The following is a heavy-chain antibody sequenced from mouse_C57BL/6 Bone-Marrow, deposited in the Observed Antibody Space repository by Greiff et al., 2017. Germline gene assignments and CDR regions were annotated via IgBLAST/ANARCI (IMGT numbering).Heavy chain of an antibody. CDR2: IYPGGGYT. V-gene: IGHV1-63*01. CDR3: ARSVDSSGYGSWFAY. J-gene: IGHJ3*01. Sequence: VQLQQSGAELVRPGTSVKMSCKASGYTFTNYWIGWAKQRPGHGLEWIGDIYPGGGYTNYNEKFKGKATLTAEKSSSTAYMQFSSLTSEDSAIYDCARSVDSSGYGSWFAYWGQGTLVIVSA. D-gene: IGHD3-2*02. CDR1: GYTFTNYW.